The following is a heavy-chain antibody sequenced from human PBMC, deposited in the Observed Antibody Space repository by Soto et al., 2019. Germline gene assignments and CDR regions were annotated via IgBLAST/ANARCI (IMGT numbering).Heavy chain of an antibody. CDR1: GFTFSSYS. V-gene: IGHV3-48*01. J-gene: IGHJ2*01. CDR3: AREMTTVDSWYFDL. Sequence: GGSLRLSCAASGFTFSSYSMNWVRQAPGKGLEWVSYISSSSSTIYYADSVKGRFTISRDNAKNSLYLQMNSLRAEDTAVYYCAREMTTVDSWYFDLWGRGTLVTVSS. CDR2: ISSSSSTI. D-gene: IGHD4-17*01.